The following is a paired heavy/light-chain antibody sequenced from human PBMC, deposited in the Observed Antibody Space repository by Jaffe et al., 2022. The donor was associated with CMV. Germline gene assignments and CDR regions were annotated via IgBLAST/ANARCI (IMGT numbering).Heavy chain of an antibody. CDR1: GYRFTHYG. V-gene: IGHV1-18*04. CDR3: ARDVSGTGYYSALSGYYFEF. D-gene: IGHD2-15*01. Sequence: QVQLVQSGAEVKKPGASVKVSCKASGYRFTHYGFSWVRQAPGQGLEWMGWISAYNGNRNFAQKFQGRISMTTDTSTSTGYMELTSLRSDDTAVYYCARDVSGTGYYSALSGYYFEFWGQGTLITVSS. J-gene: IGHJ4*02. CDR2: ISAYNGNR.
Light chain of an antibody. V-gene: IGKV1-5*03. Sequence: DIQMTQSPSTLSASVGDRVTITCRASQNIDTWLAWYQQKPGKAPNLLIYKASSLQSGVPSRFSGSGSGTEFTLTITGLQPDDFATYYCQQYNDYSRTFGQGTKVEIK. CDR3: QQYNDYSRT. J-gene: IGKJ1*01. CDR2: KAS. CDR1: QNIDTW.